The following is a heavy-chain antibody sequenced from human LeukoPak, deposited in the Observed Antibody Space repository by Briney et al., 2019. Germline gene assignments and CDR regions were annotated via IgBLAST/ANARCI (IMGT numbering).Heavy chain of an antibody. Sequence: PSETLSLTCTVSGGSISSYYWSWIRQPPGKGLEWIGYIYDTGSTNDNPSLRSRVTLSVDTSKNQFSLKLTSVTAADTAVYYCARHNYQLDGFDYWGQGTLVTVSS. CDR3: ARHNYQLDGFDY. V-gene: IGHV4-59*08. CDR2: IYDTGST. CDR1: GGSISSYY. D-gene: IGHD2-2*01. J-gene: IGHJ4*02.